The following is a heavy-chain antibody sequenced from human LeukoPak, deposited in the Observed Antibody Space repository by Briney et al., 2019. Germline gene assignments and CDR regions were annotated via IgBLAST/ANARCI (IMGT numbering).Heavy chain of an antibody. CDR3: ARGHKAFDI. V-gene: IGHV4-59*01. J-gene: IGHJ3*02. CDR1: GGSISGYY. Sequence: SETLSLTCTVSGGSISGYYWSWIRQPPGKGLEYIGYIYYSGYTNYNPSLKSRVTISVYTSKNQFSLQLSSVTAADTAVYYCARGHKAFDIWGQGTMVTASS. CDR2: IYYSGYT.